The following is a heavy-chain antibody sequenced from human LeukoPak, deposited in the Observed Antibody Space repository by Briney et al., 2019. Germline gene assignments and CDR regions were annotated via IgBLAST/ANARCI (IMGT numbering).Heavy chain of an antibody. D-gene: IGHD3-22*01. Sequence: PSETLSLTCTVSGGSISSGGYYWSWIRQHPGKGLEWIGYIYYSGSTYYNPSLKSRVTISVDTSKNQFSLKLSSVTAADTAVYYCARGSWYYDSSGYYFFDYWGQGTLVTVSS. J-gene: IGHJ4*02. CDR1: GGSISSGGYY. CDR2: IYYSGST. CDR3: ARGSWYYDSSGYYFFDY. V-gene: IGHV4-31*03.